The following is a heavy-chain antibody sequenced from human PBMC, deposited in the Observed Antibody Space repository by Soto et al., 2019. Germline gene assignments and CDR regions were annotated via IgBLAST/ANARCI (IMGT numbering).Heavy chain of an antibody. CDR1: GGSISSYY. J-gene: IGHJ4*02. CDR3: ARGFVDTAMVTPSSFDY. Sequence: SETLSLTCTVSGGSISSYYWSWIRQPPGKGLEWIGYIYYSGSTYYNPSLKSRVTISVDTSKNQFSLKLSSVTAADTAVYYCARGFVDTAMVTPSSFDYWGQGTLVTVSS. CDR2: IYYSGST. D-gene: IGHD5-18*01. V-gene: IGHV4-59*12.